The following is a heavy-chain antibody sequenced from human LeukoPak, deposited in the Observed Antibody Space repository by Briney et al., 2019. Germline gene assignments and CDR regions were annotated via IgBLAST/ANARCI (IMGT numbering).Heavy chain of an antibody. V-gene: IGHV4-34*01. Sequence: PSETLSLTCAVYGASFSGDYWSWIRQPPGKGLEWIGDINESGSTNYHPSLKSRVTMSVDTSNNHFSLRLTSLTAADTAVYYCARNFDSWGQGTLVTVS. CDR2: INESGST. CDR1: GASFSGDY. CDR3: ARNFDS. J-gene: IGHJ5*01.